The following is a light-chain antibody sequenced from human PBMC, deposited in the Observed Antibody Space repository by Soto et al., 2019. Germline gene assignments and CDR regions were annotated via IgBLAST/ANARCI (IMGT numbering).Light chain of an antibody. J-gene: IGKJ2*01. V-gene: IGKV3-20*01. CDR3: HQYGSSLGT. Sequence: EIVLTQSPGTLSLSPGEGATLSCRASQSVTGTNLAWYKQRAGQAPRLLIYDAVRRATGIPDRFSGSGSGTDFTLTISRLEPEDFAVYYCHQYGSSLGTFGQGTKVEI. CDR1: QSVTGTN. CDR2: DAV.